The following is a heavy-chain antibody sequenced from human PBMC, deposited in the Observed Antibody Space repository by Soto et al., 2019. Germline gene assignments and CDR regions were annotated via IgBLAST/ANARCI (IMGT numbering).Heavy chain of an antibody. CDR3: ARGSLYYDFWSGYYTAGGMDV. D-gene: IGHD3-3*01. CDR2: MNPNSGNT. V-gene: IGHV1-8*01. Sequence: XAVTVACKASGYPFTSYDINGLRQPTGQGLEGMGWMNPNSGNTGYAQKFQCRVTMTRNTSISTAYMELSSLRSEDTAVYYCARGSLYYDFWSGYYTAGGMDVWGQGTTVTVSS. J-gene: IGHJ6*02. CDR1: GYPFTSYD.